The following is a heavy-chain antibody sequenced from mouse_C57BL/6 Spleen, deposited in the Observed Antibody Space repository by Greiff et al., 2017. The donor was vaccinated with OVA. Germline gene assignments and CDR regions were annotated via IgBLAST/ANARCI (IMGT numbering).Heavy chain of an antibody. CDR2: IYPGGGYT. D-gene: IGHD2-3*01. Sequence: QVQLQQSGAELVRPGTSVKMSCKASGYTFTNYWIGWAKQRPGHGLEWIGDIYPGGGYTNYNEKFKGKATLTADKSSSTAYMQFSSLTSEDSAIDYGARRVYDGEDYFDYWGQGTTLTVSA. CDR1: GYTFTNYW. CDR3: ARRVYDGEDYFDY. J-gene: IGHJ2*01. V-gene: IGHV1-63*01.